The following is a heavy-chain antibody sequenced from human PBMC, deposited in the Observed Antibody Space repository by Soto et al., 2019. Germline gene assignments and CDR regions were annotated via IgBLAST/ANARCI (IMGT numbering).Heavy chain of an antibody. J-gene: IGHJ4*02. D-gene: IGHD3-3*02. CDR1: RFTFSGYS. Sequence: EVQLLESGGGLVQPGGSLRLSCAASRFTFSGYSMSWVRQAPGKGLEWVSGISGSGGSTYYADSVKDRFTISRDNSESTLFLQMNSLRAEDTALYYCAKSYGDTWKHYSFDYWGQGTLVTVSS. CDR2: ISGSGGST. CDR3: AKSYGDTWKHYSFDY. V-gene: IGHV3-23*01.